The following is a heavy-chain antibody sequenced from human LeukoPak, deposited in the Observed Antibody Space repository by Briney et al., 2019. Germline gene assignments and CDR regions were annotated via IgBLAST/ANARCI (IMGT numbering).Heavy chain of an antibody. D-gene: IGHD1-26*01. CDR2: ISYTGTCI. CDR1: AFSLNAYN. CDR3: VRDRGTYRPIDY. V-gene: IGHV3-21*04. Sequence: GGSLRLSCAASAFSLNAYNMNWVRQAPGKGLEWVSSISYTGTCIYYADSVKGRFTISRDNAQNSLYLQMNSLRAEDTAIYYCVRDRGTYRPIDYWGQGTLVTVSS. J-gene: IGHJ4*02.